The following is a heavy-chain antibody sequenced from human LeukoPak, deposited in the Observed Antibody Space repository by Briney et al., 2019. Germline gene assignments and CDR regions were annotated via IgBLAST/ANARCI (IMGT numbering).Heavy chain of an antibody. V-gene: IGHV3-48*01. CDR1: GFTFSSYS. Sequence: GGPLRLSCAASGFTFSSYSMNWVRQAPPKEGEWVSHITSSSSTIYYADSVTGRFTISRDNAKNSLYLQMNSLRAEDTPVYYCAELGITMIGGVWGKGTTVTISS. CDR2: ITSSSSTI. CDR3: AELGITMIGGV. J-gene: IGHJ6*04. D-gene: IGHD3-10*02.